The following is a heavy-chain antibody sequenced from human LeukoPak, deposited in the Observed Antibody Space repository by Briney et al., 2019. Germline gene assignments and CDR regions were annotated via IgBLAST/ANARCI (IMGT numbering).Heavy chain of an antibody. CDR3: ARELGYCSGGTCKIFDY. CDR2: IYHSGST. J-gene: IGHJ4*02. CDR1: GYSISSGYY. D-gene: IGHD2-15*01. V-gene: IGHV4-38-2*02. Sequence: SETLSLTCTVSGYSISSGYYWGWIRQPPGKGLEWIGSIYHSGSTYYNPSLKSRVTISVDTSKNQFSLKLSSVTAADTAVYYCARELGYCSGGTCKIFDYWGQGTLVTVSS.